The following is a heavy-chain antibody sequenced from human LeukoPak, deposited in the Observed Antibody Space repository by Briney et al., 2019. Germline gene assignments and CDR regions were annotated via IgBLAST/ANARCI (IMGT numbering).Heavy chain of an antibody. CDR1: GFTFSYYY. CDR3: ARDPYSGNYGNDYYYYMDV. J-gene: IGHJ6*03. CDR2: IRYDGTNK. V-gene: IGHV3-30*02. Sequence: PGGSLRLSCAASGFTFSYYYMSGVRQAPGMGLEWVAFIRYDGTNKYYADSVKGRFTISRDNSKNTLSLQMNNLRVDDTAVYYCARDPYSGNYGNDYYYYMDVWGKGTTVTISS. D-gene: IGHD1-26*01.